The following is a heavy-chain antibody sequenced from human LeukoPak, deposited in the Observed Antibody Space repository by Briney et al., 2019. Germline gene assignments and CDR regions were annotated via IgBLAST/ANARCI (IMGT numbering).Heavy chain of an antibody. V-gene: IGHV3-48*01. CDR3: ARPRDGYYYDSSGYYW. CDR1: GFTFSSYS. J-gene: IGHJ4*02. CDR2: ISSSSSTI. D-gene: IGHD3-22*01. Sequence: GGSLRLSCAASGFTFSSYSMNWVRQAPGKGLEWVSYISSSSSTIYYADSVKGRFTISRDNAKNSLYLQMNSPRAEDTAVYYCARPRDGYYYDSSGYYWWGQGTLVTVSS.